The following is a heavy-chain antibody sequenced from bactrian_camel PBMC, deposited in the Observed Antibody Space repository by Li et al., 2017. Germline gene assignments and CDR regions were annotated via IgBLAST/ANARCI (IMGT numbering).Heavy chain of an antibody. CDR3: VTDPRGVRPMVA. Sequence: LVESGGGLVQPGGSLKLSCAASGYSYSSKCMGWLRQAPGKGLEWVSSIYTGASNTYYADSVKGRFTISQDNAKNTLYQLMNSLKPEDAALYYCVTDPRGVRPMVAWGQGTQVTVS. J-gene: IGHJ4*01. D-gene: IGHD3*01. CDR1: GYSYSSKC. V-gene: IGHV3-2*01. CDR2: IYTGASNT.